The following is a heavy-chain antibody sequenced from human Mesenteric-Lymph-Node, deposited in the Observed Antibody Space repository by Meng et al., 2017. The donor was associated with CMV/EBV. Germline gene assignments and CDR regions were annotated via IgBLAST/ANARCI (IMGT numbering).Heavy chain of an antibody. J-gene: IGHJ4*02. D-gene: IGHD3-10*01. V-gene: IGHV1-2*02. CDR2: INPNSGVT. Sequence: ASGYTFTGYYMHWVRQAPGQGLEWMGWINPNSGVTKFAQKFQGRVTMTRDTSISTAYMELTSLRSDDTAVYYCARDPRSAYGPYFDYWGQGTLVTVSS. CDR1: GYTFTGYY. CDR3: ARDPRSAYGPYFDY.